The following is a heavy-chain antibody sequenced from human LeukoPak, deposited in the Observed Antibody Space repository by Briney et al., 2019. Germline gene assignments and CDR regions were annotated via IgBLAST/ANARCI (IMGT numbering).Heavy chain of an antibody. V-gene: IGHV3-74*01. J-gene: IGHJ5*02. CDR3: ARIGSSWPNWFDP. CDR1: GFTFSSYW. Sequence: GGSLRLSCTASGFTFSSYWMHWVRQAPGKGLVWVSRINSDGGSTSYADSVKGRFTISRDNAKNSLYLQMSSLRAEDTAVYYCARIGSSWPNWFDPWGQGTLVTVSS. CDR2: INSDGGST. D-gene: IGHD6-13*01.